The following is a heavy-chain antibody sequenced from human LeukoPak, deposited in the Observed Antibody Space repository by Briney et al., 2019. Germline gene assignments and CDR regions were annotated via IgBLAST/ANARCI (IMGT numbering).Heavy chain of an antibody. CDR3: ARAPPLGYCSGGSCYSAFWDF. J-gene: IGHJ4*02. CDR2: IYYSGST. CDR1: GGSISSYY. Sequence: SETLSLTCTVSGGSISSYYWSWIRQPPGKGLEWIGYIYYSGSTNYNPSLKSRVTISVDTSKNQFSLKLSSVTAADTAVYYCARAPPLGYCSGGSCYSAFWDFWGQGTLVTVSS. D-gene: IGHD2-15*01. V-gene: IGHV4-59*01.